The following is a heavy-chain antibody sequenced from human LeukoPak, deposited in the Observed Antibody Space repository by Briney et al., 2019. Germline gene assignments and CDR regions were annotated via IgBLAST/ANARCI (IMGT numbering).Heavy chain of an antibody. CDR3: ARRGVVIRVILVGFHKEAFYFDS. V-gene: IGHV3-23*01. CDR2: ISDSGGST. D-gene: IGHD3-22*01. Sequence: GGSLRLSCAVSGIALSNYGMSWVRQAPGKGLEWVAGISDSGGSTNYADSVKGRFTISRDNPKNTLYLQMNSLRAEDTAVYFCARRGVVIRVILVGFHKEAFYFDSWGQGALVTVSS. J-gene: IGHJ4*02. CDR1: GIALSNYG.